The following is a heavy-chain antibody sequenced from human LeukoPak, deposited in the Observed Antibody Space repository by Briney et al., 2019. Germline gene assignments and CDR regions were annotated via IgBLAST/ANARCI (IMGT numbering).Heavy chain of an antibody. CDR2: IYHSGGT. J-gene: IGHJ4*02. Sequence: SETLSLTCAVSGGSISSSNWWSWVRQPPGKGLEWIGEIYHSGGTNYNPSLKSRVTISVDKSKNQFSLKLSSVTAADTAVYYCARRKQQLVFGLVWWGQGTLVTVSS. CDR3: ARRKQQLVFGLVW. V-gene: IGHV4-4*02. CDR1: GGSISSSNW. D-gene: IGHD6-13*01.